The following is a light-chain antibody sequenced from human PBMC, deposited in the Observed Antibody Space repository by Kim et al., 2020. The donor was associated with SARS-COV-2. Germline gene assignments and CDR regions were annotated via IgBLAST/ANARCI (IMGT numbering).Light chain of an antibody. CDR1: SSDVGSYNL. Sequence: QSALTQPASVSGSPGQSITISCTGTSSDVGSYNLVSWYQQHPGKAPKLMIYEVSKRPSGVSNRFSGSKSGNTASLTISGLQAEDEADYYCCSYAGRPPWVFGGGTQLTVL. J-gene: IGLJ3*02. CDR3: CSYAGRPPWV. V-gene: IGLV2-23*02. CDR2: EVS.